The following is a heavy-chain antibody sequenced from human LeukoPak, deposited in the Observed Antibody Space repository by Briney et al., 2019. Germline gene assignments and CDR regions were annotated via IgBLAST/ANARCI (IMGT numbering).Heavy chain of an antibody. CDR2: IKQDGSEK. CDR3: ARGIAVAGFDY. Sequence: PGGSLRLSCAGSGFLFNTNWMTWVRQAPGKGLEWVATIKQDGSEKYYVDSVKGRFTISRDNAKNSLYLQMNNLRAEDTAVYYCARGIAVAGFDYWGQGTLVTVSS. CDR1: GFLFNTNW. D-gene: IGHD6-19*01. J-gene: IGHJ4*02. V-gene: IGHV3-7*01.